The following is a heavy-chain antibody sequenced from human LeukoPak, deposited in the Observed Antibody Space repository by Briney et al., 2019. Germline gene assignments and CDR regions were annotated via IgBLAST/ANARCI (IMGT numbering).Heavy chain of an antibody. J-gene: IGHJ4*02. D-gene: IGHD4-11*01. CDR3: AKDDYGNYGLYDY. CDR1: GFTFSSYG. Sequence: PGRSLRLSCAASGFTFSSYGMHWVRQAPGKGLEWVAFIRYDGSNKYYADSVKGRFTISRDNSKNTLYLQMNSLRAEDTAVYYCAKDDYGNYGLYDYWGQGTLVTVSS. CDR2: IRYDGSNK. V-gene: IGHV3-30*02.